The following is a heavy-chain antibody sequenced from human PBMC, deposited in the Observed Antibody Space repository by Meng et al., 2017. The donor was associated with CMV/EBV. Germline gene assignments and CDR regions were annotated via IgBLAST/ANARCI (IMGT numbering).Heavy chain of an antibody. J-gene: IGHJ5*02. D-gene: IGHD2/OR15-2a*01. Sequence: AASGFSFSSNYMSWVRQAPGKGLEWVSVIYSGGSTYYADSVKGRFTISRPHSPPSLSLHLPLLLSPPPSFYSCATMGISFLFPSFSPWVQGTLVTVSS. CDR3: ATMGISFLFPSFSP. CDR1: GFSFSSNY. V-gene: IGHV3-66*02. CDR2: IYSGGST.